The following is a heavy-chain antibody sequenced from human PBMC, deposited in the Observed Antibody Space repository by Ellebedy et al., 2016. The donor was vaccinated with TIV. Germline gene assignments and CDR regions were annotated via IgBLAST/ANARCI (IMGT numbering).Heavy chain of an antibody. CDR3: ARDTSALGGGSYAY. CDR1: GYTLTELS. J-gene: IGHJ4*02. CDR2: FDPEDGET. V-gene: IGHV1-24*01. D-gene: IGHD1-26*01. Sequence: ASVKVSCXVSGYTLTELSMHWVRQAPGKGLEWMGGFDPEDGETIYAQKFQGRVTMTEDTSTDTAYMELSSLRSEDTAVYYCARDTSALGGGSYAYWGQGTLVTVSS.